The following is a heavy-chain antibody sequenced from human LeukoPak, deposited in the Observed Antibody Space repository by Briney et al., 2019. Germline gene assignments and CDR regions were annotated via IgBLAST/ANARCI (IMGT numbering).Heavy chain of an antibody. CDR3: ARGLYSSAWYHFDF. Sequence: SETLSLTCTVSGGSISSSSYYWGWIRHPPGKGLEWIASIYYSGSTYYNPSLTSRVTISVDTSKNEFSLKLSSVTAADTAVYYCARGLYSSAWYHFDFWGQGTLVTVSS. CDR2: IYYSGST. V-gene: IGHV4-39*01. D-gene: IGHD6-19*01. CDR1: GGSISSSSYY. J-gene: IGHJ4*02.